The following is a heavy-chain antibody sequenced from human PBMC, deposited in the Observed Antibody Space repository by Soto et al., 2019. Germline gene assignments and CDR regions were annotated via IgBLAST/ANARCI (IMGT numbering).Heavy chain of an antibody. CDR3: AGQKGGRYYDSSGYYYYYYYYGMDV. V-gene: IGHV1-58*01. D-gene: IGHD3-22*01. J-gene: IGHJ6*02. Sequence: SVKVSCKASGFTFTSSAVQWVRQARGQRLEWIGWIVVGSGNTNYAQKFQERVTITRDMSTSTAYMELSSLRSEDTAVYYCAGQKGGRYYDSSGYYYYYYYYGMDVWGQGTTVTVSS. CDR2: IVVGSGNT. CDR1: GFTFTSSA.